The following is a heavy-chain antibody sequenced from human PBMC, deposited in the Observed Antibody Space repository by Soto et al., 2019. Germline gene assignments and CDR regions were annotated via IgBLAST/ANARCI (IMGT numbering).Heavy chain of an antibody. J-gene: IGHJ3*02. Sequence: PSETLSLTCAVSGGSISSYYWSWIRQPPGKGLEWIGYIYYSGSTNYNPSIKSRVTISVDTSKNQFSLKLSSETNADTAVYYCVRWFEDIVVVPAASDAFDIWGQGTMVTVSS. CDR3: VRWFEDIVVVPAASDAFDI. V-gene: IGHV4-59*01. CDR1: GGSISSYY. D-gene: IGHD2-2*01. CDR2: IYYSGST.